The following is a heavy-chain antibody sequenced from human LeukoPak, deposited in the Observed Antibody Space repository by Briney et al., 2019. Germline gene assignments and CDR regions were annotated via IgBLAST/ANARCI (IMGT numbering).Heavy chain of an antibody. Sequence: GGFLRLSCAASGFTVSSNYMSWVRQAPGKGLEWVSVIYSGGSTYYADSVKGRFTISRDNSKNTLYLQMNSLRAEDTAVYYCARGRRDGYNSDCWGQGTLVTVSS. CDR1: GFTVSSNY. D-gene: IGHD5-24*01. V-gene: IGHV3-53*01. J-gene: IGHJ4*02. CDR3: ARGRRDGYNSDC. CDR2: IYSGGST.